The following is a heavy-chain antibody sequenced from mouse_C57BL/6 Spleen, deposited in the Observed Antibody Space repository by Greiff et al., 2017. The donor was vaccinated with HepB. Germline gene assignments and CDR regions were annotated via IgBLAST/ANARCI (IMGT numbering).Heavy chain of an antibody. Sequence: EVKLVESGPGLAKPSQTLSLTCSVTGYSITSDYWNWIRKFPGNKLEYMGYISYSGSTYYNPSLKSRISITRDTSKNQYYLQLNSVTTEDTATYYCARFPHYYGSSRGYFDVWGTGTTVTVSS. J-gene: IGHJ1*03. V-gene: IGHV3-8*01. CDR2: ISYSGST. CDR3: ARFPHYYGSSRGYFDV. CDR1: GYSITSDY. D-gene: IGHD1-1*01.